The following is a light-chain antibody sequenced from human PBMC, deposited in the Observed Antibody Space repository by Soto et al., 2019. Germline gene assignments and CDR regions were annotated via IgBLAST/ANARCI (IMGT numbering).Light chain of an antibody. CDR3: QLRTNWPAEFT. CDR1: HNIGNY. V-gene: IGKV3-11*01. Sequence: VLTQSPATLSLSPGDTAVLSCRASHNIGNYFAWYQHKPGLAPRLLIYDSSNRATGAPARFSGSGSGPESTLTISSLQAEDFGIYYCQLRTNWPAEFTFGPGTRVDLK. CDR2: DSS. J-gene: IGKJ3*01.